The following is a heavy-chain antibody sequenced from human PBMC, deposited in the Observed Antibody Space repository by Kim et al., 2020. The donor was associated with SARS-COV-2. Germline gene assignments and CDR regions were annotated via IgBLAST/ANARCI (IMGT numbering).Heavy chain of an antibody. D-gene: IGHD3-16*01. J-gene: IGHJ5*01. V-gene: IGHV1-18*01. Sequence: SVKVSCKTSGYPFSSFAITWVRQAPGQGLEWMGWISPFKPNGTYTQKFQGRLTMSTDISTSTAYMELRSLRSDDAAVYYCARSMFDYSWGTSLKKEDSW. CDR1: GYPFSSFA. CDR2: ISPFKPNG. CDR3: ARSMFDYSWGTSLKKEDS.